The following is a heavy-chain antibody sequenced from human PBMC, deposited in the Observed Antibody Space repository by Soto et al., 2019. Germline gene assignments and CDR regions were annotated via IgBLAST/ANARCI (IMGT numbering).Heavy chain of an antibody. V-gene: IGHV1-3*01. CDR2: INAGNGDT. J-gene: IGHJ4*02. CDR3: ARDEGGWNSIEGGFVKFILDY. D-gene: IGHD1-7*01. Sequence: ASVKVSCKTSGYTFSMHAIHWVRQAPGQGLEWMGWINAGNGDTKYSEKFQDRAAITRDAYASAANMEVRSLRSEDTAIYYCARDEGGWNSIEGGFVKFILDYWGQGSVVTV. CDR1: GYTFSMHA.